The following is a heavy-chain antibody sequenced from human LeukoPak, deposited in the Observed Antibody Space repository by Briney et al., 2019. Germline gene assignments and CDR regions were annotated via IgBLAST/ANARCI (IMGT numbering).Heavy chain of an antibody. CDR2: IYYSGST. CDR3: ASRYGSGSYYMGLDAFDI. J-gene: IGHJ3*02. CDR1: GGSISSGGYY. D-gene: IGHD3-10*01. Sequence: SGTLSLTCTVSGGSISSGGYYWSWIRQHPGKGLEWIGYIYYSGSTYYNPSLKSRVTISVDTSKNQFSLKLSSVTAADTAVYYCASRYGSGSYYMGLDAFDIWGQGTMVTVSS. V-gene: IGHV4-31*03.